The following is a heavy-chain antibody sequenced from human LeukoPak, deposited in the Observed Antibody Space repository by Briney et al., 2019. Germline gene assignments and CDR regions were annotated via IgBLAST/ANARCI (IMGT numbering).Heavy chain of an antibody. CDR1: GGSISSGGYY. J-gene: IGHJ6*02. D-gene: IGHD2-2*01. CDR3: ARACSSTSCSPYYYYGMDV. CDR2: IYYSGST. V-gene: IGHV4-31*03. Sequence: KTSQTLSLTCTVSGGSISSGGYYWSWIRQHPGKGLEWIEYIYYSGSTYYNPSLKSRVTISVDTSKNQFSLKLSSVTATDTAVYYCARACSSTSCSPYYYYGMDVWGQGTTVTVSS.